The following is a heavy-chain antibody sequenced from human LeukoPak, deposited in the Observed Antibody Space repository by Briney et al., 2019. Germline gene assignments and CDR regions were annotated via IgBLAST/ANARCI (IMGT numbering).Heavy chain of an antibody. J-gene: IGHJ4*02. Sequence: GGSLRLFCAASGFTFSSYEMNWVRQAPGKGLEWVSYISSSGSTIYYADSVKGRFTISRDNAKNSLYLQMNSLRAEDTAVYYCASVNWGSLDYWGQGTLVTVSS. CDR2: ISSSGSTI. D-gene: IGHD7-27*01. CDR1: GFTFSSYE. CDR3: ASVNWGSLDY. V-gene: IGHV3-48*03.